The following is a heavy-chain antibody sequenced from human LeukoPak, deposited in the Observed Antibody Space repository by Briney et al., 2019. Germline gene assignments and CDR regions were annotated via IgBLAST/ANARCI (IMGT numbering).Heavy chain of an antibody. CDR3: ARANYSAYYFDY. CDR2: INWHGGST. J-gene: IGHJ4*02. Sequence: PGGSLRLSCVASGFTFEDYGMSWVRQSAGKGLEWVSSINWHGGSTHYAESVKGRSTISRDNAKNSLFLQMNSLRAEDTALYYCARANYSAYYFDYWGQGTLVTVSS. V-gene: IGHV3-20*04. CDR1: GFTFEDYG. D-gene: IGHD4-11*01.